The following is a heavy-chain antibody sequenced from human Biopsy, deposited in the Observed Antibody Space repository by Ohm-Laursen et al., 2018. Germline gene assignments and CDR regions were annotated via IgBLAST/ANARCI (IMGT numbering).Heavy chain of an antibody. CDR2: IYYTGST. J-gene: IGHJ4*02. V-gene: IGHV4-59*08. CDR3: ARHGSQGYCTGGSCVDY. Sequence: GTLSLTCTVSRDSISNYYWTWIRQSPGKGLEWIGYIYYTGSTNYNPSVKSRVTISVDTSKNQFSLKLNSATAADTAVFYCARHGSQGYCTGGSCVDYWGQGALVTVSS. D-gene: IGHD2-15*01. CDR1: RDSISNYY.